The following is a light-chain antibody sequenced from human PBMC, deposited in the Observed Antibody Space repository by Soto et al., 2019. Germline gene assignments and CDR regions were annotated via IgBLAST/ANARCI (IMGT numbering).Light chain of an antibody. CDR3: QQYGSSPS. CDR1: QIVSSSY. CDR2: GAS. J-gene: IGKJ4*01. Sequence: ENVLTQSPGTLSLSPGERATLSCRASQIVSSSYLAWYQQKPGQAPRLLIYGASSRATGIPDRFSGSGSGTDFTLTISRLEPEDFAVYYCQQYGSSPSFGGGTKVDIK. V-gene: IGKV3-20*01.